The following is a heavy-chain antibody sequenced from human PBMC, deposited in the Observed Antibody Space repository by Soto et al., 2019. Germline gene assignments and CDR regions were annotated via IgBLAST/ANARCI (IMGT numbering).Heavy chain of an antibody. CDR3: ARDAAMGDYYHYGMDV. CDR2: INPSSGGA. Sequence: ASVKVSCKASGYTLTGYYLHWVRQAPGQGLEWMGWINPSSGGANIAQKFQGWVTMTSDTSIDTAYMELTGLRSDDTDVYYCARDAAMGDYYHYGMDVWVQGTPVTVSS. CDR1: GYTLTGYY. V-gene: IGHV1-2*04. J-gene: IGHJ6*02. D-gene: IGHD5-18*01.